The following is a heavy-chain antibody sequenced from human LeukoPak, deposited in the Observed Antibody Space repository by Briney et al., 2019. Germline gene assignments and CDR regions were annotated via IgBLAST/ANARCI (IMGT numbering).Heavy chain of an antibody. CDR1: GFTFRSYW. D-gene: IGHD3-9*01. V-gene: IGHV3-74*01. J-gene: IGHJ5*02. CDR3: ARSGYFDWFYH. CDR2: INSDGSST. Sequence: GGSLRLSCAASGFTFRSYWMPWVRQALGKGLVWVSRINSDGSSTSYADSVKGRFTISRDNAKNTLYLQMNSLRAEDTAVYYCARSGYFDWFYHWGQGTLVTVPS.